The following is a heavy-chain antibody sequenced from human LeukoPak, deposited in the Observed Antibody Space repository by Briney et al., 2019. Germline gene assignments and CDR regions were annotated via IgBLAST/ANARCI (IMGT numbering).Heavy chain of an antibody. D-gene: IGHD3-22*01. CDR3: ARARYYYDSSGYYSPLYYFDY. J-gene: IGHJ4*02. Sequence: GASVKVSCKASGYTFTSYAMHWVRQAPGQRLEWMGWINAGNGNTKYSQKFQGRVTITRDTSASTAYMELSSLRSEDTVVYYCARARYYYDSSGYYSPLYYFDYWGQGTLVTVSS. V-gene: IGHV1-3*01. CDR2: INAGNGNT. CDR1: GYTFTSYA.